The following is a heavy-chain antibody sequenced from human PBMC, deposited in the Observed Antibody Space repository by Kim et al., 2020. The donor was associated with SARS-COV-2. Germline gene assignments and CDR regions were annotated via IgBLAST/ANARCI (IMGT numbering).Heavy chain of an antibody. D-gene: IGHD6-19*01. CDR3: TRSHGLY. J-gene: IGHJ4*02. CDR2: MNIRGRT. Sequence: SETLSLTCTVSGASISGGPYYWGWIRQPPGKGLQWIGNMNIRGRTLDSPSLKSRVTMSLDTSNNQFSLGVNSVTAADTAVYYCTRSHGLYWGQGRLVTGS. V-gene: IGHV4-39*07. CDR1: GASISGGPYY.